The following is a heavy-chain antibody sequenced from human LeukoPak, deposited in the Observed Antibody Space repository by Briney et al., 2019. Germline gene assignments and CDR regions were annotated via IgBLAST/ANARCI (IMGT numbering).Heavy chain of an antibody. CDR1: GFTFSSYA. V-gene: IGHV3-30*04. J-gene: IGHJ4*02. CDR3: ARGPSTVTSVDFDY. Sequence: PGGSLRLSCAASGFTFSSYAMHWVRQAPGKGLEWVTVISYDGSNKYYADSVKGRFTISRDNSKNTLYLQMNSLRIEDTAVYYCARGPSTVTSVDFDYWGQGTLVTVSS. CDR2: ISYDGSNK. D-gene: IGHD4-17*01.